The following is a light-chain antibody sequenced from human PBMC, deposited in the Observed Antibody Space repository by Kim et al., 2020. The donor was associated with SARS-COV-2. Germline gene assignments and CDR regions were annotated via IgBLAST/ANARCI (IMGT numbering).Light chain of an antibody. J-gene: IGLJ3*02. CDR1: HIGSKS. CDR3: QVWDSSSDHPV. Sequence: ATGKTARITCGGNHIGSKSVRWYQQKPGQAPVLVIYYDSDRPSGIPERFSGSNSGNTATLTISRVEAGDEADYYCQVWDSSSDHPVFGGGTQLTVL. V-gene: IGLV3-21*04. CDR2: YDS.